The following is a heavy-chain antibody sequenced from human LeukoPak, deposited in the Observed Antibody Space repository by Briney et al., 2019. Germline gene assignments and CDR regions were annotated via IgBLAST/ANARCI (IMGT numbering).Heavy chain of an antibody. CDR3: ARMARGYCGGGRCPNWFDP. Sequence: ASVKVSCKASGYTFNTFGISWVRQAPGQGLEWMGWISGYNGNANYAQKVQGRVTMTTDTSTSTAYMELRSLRSDDTAVYYCARMARGYCGGGRCPNWFDPWGQGTLVTVSS. V-gene: IGHV1-18*01. CDR2: ISGYNGNA. CDR1: GYTFNTFG. D-gene: IGHD2-15*01. J-gene: IGHJ5*02.